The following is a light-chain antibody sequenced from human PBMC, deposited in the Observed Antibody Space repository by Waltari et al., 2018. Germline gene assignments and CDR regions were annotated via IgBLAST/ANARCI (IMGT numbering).Light chain of an antibody. CDR1: QSVGNR. J-gene: IGKJ5*01. V-gene: IGKV3-15*01. CDR2: GAS. Sequence: EIVMTQSPATLSMSPGERATLSCRASQSVGNRLAWYQQKPGQSPRLLIYGASTRATGIPARFSGSGSVTEFTLTISSLQSEDFALYYCQQYNNWPPKITFGQGTRLEIK. CDR3: QQYNNWPPKIT.